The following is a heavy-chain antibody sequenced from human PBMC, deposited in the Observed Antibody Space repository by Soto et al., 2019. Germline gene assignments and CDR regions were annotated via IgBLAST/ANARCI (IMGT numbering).Heavy chain of an antibody. V-gene: IGHV3-23*01. J-gene: IGHJ4*02. Sequence: EMQLLESGGGLVQPGGSLRLSCAASGFSFSSYTMNWVRQPPGKGLEWVSGIGGSGVSTYYADSVHGRFTISRDNSKNTLYLQLNNLRAEDTAVYHCAKGGPFDFWGQGALVTVSS. CDR3: AKGGPFDF. CDR2: IGGSGVST. D-gene: IGHD1-26*01. CDR1: GFSFSSYT.